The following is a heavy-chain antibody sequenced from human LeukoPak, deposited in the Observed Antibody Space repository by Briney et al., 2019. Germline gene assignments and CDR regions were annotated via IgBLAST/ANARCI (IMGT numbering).Heavy chain of an antibody. V-gene: IGHV1-2*02. J-gene: IGHJ4*02. D-gene: IGHD2-21*02. Sequence: ASVKVSCKASGYTFTGYYMHWVRQAPGQGLEWMGWINPNSGGTNYAQKFQGRVTMTRDTSISTAYMELSRLRSDDTAVYYCARVSDSDWLYFDYWGQGTLVTVSS. CDR1: GYTFTGYY. CDR3: ARVSDSDWLYFDY. CDR2: INPNSGGT.